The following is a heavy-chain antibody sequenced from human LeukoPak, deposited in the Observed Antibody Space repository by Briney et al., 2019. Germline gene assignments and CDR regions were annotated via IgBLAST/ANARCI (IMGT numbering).Heavy chain of an antibody. Sequence: GGSLRLSCAASGFTFSSYWMSWVRQAPGKGLEWVANIKQDGSEKYYVDSVKGRFTISRDNAKNSLYLQMNSLRAEDTAVYYCARELIAAAGTRDYYYYGMDVWGQGTTVTVSS. CDR2: IKQDGSEK. CDR1: GFTFSSYW. V-gene: IGHV3-7*01. CDR3: ARELIAAAGTRDYYYYGMDV. J-gene: IGHJ6*02. D-gene: IGHD6-13*01.